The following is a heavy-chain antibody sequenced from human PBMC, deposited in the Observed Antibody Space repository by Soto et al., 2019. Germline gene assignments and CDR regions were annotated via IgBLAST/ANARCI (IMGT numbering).Heavy chain of an antibody. Sequence: QEQLVESGGGVVQPGRSLRLSCAAARFRFSSYGMHWVRQAPGKGLEWMALVSYDGDYQNYADSVKGRFTISRDNSKNTLYLQMDSLRPEDTAVYYCAKGTTVTPWRYLDLWGPGTLVTVSS. D-gene: IGHD4-17*01. CDR3: AKGTTVTPWRYLDL. CDR1: RFRFSSYG. J-gene: IGHJ2*01. V-gene: IGHV3-30*18. CDR2: VSYDGDYQ.